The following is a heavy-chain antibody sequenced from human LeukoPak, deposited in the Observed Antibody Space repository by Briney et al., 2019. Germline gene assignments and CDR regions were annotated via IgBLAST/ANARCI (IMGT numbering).Heavy chain of an antibody. CDR1: GFTFSSYG. Sequence: PGGSLRLSCAASGFTFSSYGMHWVRQAPGKGLEWVAVISYDGSNKYYADSVKGRFTISRDNSKNTLYLQMSSLRADDTAVYYCAKEVGATLDYWGQGTLVTVSS. V-gene: IGHV3-30*18. CDR2: ISYDGSNK. CDR3: AKEVGATLDY. D-gene: IGHD1-26*01. J-gene: IGHJ4*02.